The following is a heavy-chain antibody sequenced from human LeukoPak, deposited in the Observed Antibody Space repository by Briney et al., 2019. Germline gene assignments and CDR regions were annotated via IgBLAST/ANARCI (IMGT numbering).Heavy chain of an antibody. CDR2: ISVYDGNA. Sequence: GASVKVSCKASGYTFTSYGISWVRQAPGQGLECMGWISVYDGNANYAQNHQGRVIITTDTSTSTAYVELRSLRSDDAAVYYCASDRGRDSSAYFPHWFDPWGQGTLVTVSS. CDR1: GYTFTSYG. CDR3: ASDRGRDSSAYFPHWFDP. J-gene: IGHJ5*02. V-gene: IGHV1-18*01. D-gene: IGHD3-22*01.